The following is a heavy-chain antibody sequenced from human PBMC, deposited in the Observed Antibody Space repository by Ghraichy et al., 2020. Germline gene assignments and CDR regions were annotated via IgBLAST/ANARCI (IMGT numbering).Heavy chain of an antibody. CDR1: GYAFTAYY. D-gene: IGHD1-26*01. Sequence: ASVKVSCKASGYAFTAYYVHWVRQAPGQGLECMGWITPDTGDTNYAQKFQGRVTMTRDTSISTAYVELNSLTSDDTAVYYCARGGTYSFDAFNFWGQGTMVTVSS. CDR2: ITPDTGDT. CDR3: ARGGTYSFDAFNF. J-gene: IGHJ3*01. V-gene: IGHV1-2*02.